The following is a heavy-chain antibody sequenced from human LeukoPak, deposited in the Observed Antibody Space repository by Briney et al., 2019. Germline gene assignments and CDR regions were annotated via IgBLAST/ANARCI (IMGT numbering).Heavy chain of an antibody. CDR1: GFTFSSSG. Sequence: PGGSLRLSCAASGFTFSSSGMHWVRQAPGKGLEWVAVIHNDGTMGQYADSVKGRFTISKDFSRNTLYLQMNSLRDDDTAVYYCAKEGDEFRGYLDVWGKGTTVTVSS. CDR3: AKEGDEFRGYLDV. D-gene: IGHD3-16*01. CDR2: IHNDGTMG. J-gene: IGHJ6*04. V-gene: IGHV3-30*02.